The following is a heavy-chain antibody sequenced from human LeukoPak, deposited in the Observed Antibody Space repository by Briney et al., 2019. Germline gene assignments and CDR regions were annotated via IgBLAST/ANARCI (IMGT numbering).Heavy chain of an antibody. CDR1: GGSISSYY. D-gene: IGHD6-25*01. V-gene: IGHV4-4*09. Sequence: PSGTLSLTCTVSGGSISSYYWSWIRQPPGKGLEWIGYIYTSGSTNYNPSLKSRVTISVDASKNQFSLKLSSVTAADTAVYYCARHVRRISGYMDVWGKGTTVTVSS. CDR2: IYTSGST. CDR3: ARHVRRISGYMDV. J-gene: IGHJ6*03.